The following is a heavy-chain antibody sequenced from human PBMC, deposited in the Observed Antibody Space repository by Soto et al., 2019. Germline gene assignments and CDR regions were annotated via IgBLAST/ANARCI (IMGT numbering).Heavy chain of an antibody. V-gene: IGHV3-23*01. Sequence: SCAASGFTFSSYAMSWVRQAPGKGLEWVSAISGSGGSTYYADSVKGRFTISRDNSKNTLYLQMNSLRAEDTAVYYCAREGVAPYYYYGMDVWGQGTPVTVSS. J-gene: IGHJ6*02. D-gene: IGHD5-12*01. CDR3: AREGVAPYYYYGMDV. CDR1: GFTFSSYA. CDR2: ISGSGGST.